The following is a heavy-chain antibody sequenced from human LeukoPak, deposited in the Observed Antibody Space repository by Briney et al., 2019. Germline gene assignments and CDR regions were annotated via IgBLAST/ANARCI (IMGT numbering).Heavy chain of an antibody. V-gene: IGHV1-2*02. CDR1: GYSFTGHH. CDR2: INPNSGGT. CDR3: AKGARDYDFWSGLYYFDY. D-gene: IGHD3-3*01. J-gene: IGHJ4*02. Sequence: ASVKVSCKASGYSFTGHHVHWVRQAPGQGLEWMGWINPNSGGTNYAQKFQGRVTMTRDTSISTAYMELSRLRSDDTAVYYCAKGARDYDFWSGLYYFDYWGQGTLVTVSS.